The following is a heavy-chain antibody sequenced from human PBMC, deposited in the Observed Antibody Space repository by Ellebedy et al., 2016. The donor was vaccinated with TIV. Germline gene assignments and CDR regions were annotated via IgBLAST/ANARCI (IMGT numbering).Heavy chain of an antibody. V-gene: IGHV3-11*06. Sequence: GESLKISCEASGFTFSDFYMSWIRQTPGKGLELVAYISSSGSYINYADCVKGRFTISRDHARKIVFLQMNSLRAEDTALYYCARGDSWGYCGGGNCHTTFIDYWGQGTQVTVSS. J-gene: IGHJ4*02. CDR3: ARGDSWGYCGGGNCHTTFIDY. CDR2: ISSSGSYI. D-gene: IGHD2-15*01. CDR1: GFTFSDFY.